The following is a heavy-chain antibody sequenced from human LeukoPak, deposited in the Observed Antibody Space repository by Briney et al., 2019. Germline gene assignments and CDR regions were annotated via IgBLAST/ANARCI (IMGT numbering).Heavy chain of an antibody. CDR3: ARAGWLLPRYYFDY. Sequence: GGSLRLSCAASGFTVSSYYMNWVRQAPGKGLQWVSILYSDGATYYADSVKGRFTISRDNSRSTLYLQMNSLRAEDTAVYYCARAGWLLPRYYFDYWGQGTLVTVSS. D-gene: IGHD2-21*01. CDR1: GFTVSSYY. V-gene: IGHV3-66*01. J-gene: IGHJ4*02. CDR2: LYSDGAT.